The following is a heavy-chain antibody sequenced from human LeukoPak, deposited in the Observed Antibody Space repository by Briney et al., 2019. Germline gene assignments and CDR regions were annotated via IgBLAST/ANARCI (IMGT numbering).Heavy chain of an antibody. CDR1: GYTFTGYY. D-gene: IGHD3-22*01. CDR2: TNPNSGGT. J-gene: IGHJ4*02. Sequence: ASVKVSCKASGYTFTGYYMHWVRQAPGQGLEWMGRTNPNSGGTNYAQKFQGRVTMTRDTSICTAYMELSRLRSDDTAVYYCARDWYYDSSGHDYWGQGTLVTVSS. CDR3: ARDWYYDSSGHDY. V-gene: IGHV1-2*06.